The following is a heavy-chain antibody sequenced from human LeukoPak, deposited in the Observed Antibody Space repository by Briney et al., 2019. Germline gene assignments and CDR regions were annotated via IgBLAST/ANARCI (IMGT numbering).Heavy chain of an antibody. J-gene: IGHJ6*03. D-gene: IGHD3-10*01. CDR1: GFTFTSYY. CDR2: IIPIFGTA. V-gene: IGHV1-69*06. CDR3: ARALEGSGSYYYYYYMDV. Sequence: SVKVSCKASGFTFTSYYMHWVRQAPGQGLEWMGGIIPIFGTANYAQKFRGRVTITADKSTSTAYMELSSLRSEDTAVYYCARALEGSGSYYYYYYMDVWGKGTTVTVSS.